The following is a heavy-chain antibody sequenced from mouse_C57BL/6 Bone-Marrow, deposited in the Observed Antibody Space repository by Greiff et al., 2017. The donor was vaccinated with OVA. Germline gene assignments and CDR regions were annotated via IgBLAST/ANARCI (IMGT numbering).Heavy chain of an antibody. D-gene: IGHD2-5*01. CDR2: IYPGSGNT. Sequence: QVQLQQSGAELVRPGASVKLSCKASGYTFTDYYINWVKQRPGQGLEWIARIYPGSGNTYYNEKFKGKATLTAEKSSSTAYMQRSSLTSEDSAVYFCARNSNYVGAMDYWGQGTSVTVSS. CDR3: ARNSNYVGAMDY. V-gene: IGHV1-76*01. CDR1: GYTFTDYY. J-gene: IGHJ4*01.